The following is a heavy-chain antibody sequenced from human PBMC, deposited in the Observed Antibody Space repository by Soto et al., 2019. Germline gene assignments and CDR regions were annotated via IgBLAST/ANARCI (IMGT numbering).Heavy chain of an antibody. D-gene: IGHD3-10*01. V-gene: IGHV3-74*01. CDR3: ARARGSGTLYDTDV. J-gene: IGHJ6*02. Sequence: PACCLRLSCAASGYTFSSDVVHWVRKAPGKGLVWVSRINTDGSDTSYADSVKGRFTISRDNAKNSMFPQMNSLRDEDTAVYYCARARGSGTLYDTDVWGQGTTVTSP. CDR1: GYTFSSDV. CDR2: INTDGSDT.